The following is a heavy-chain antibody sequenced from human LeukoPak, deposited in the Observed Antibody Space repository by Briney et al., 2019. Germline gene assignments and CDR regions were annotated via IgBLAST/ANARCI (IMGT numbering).Heavy chain of an antibody. CDR1: RFTFSSCA. J-gene: IGHJ4*02. Sequence: GGSLRLSCAASRFTFSSCAMSWVRQAPGKGLEWVSAISGSGGSTYYADSVKSRFTISRDNSKNTLYLQMNSLRADDTAVYYCAKPAKTDYADYWGQGTLVTVSS. D-gene: IGHD1-14*01. CDR2: ISGSGGST. CDR3: AKPAKTDYADY. V-gene: IGHV3-23*01.